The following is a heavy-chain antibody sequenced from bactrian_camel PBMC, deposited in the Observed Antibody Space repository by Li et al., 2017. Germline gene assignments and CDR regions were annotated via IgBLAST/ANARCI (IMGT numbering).Heavy chain of an antibody. V-gene: IGHV3S55*01. D-gene: IGHD1*01. CDR1: GFVSERRC. J-gene: IGHJ4*01. Sequence: HVQLVESGGGSVQAGGSLRLSCAASGFVSERRCMMWFRQAPGKEREGVAAIGGDGSTNYAGSVQGRSTISQDKAKNTLFLQMNSLKPEDTAMYCCAAHFVCFRPPPLHPSHYNVWGQGTQVTVS. CDR3: AAHFVCFRPPPLHPSHYNV. CDR2: IGGDGST.